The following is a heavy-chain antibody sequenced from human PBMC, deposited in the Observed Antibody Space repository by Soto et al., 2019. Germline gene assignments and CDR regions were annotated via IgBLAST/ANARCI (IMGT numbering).Heavy chain of an antibody. CDR3: ASAEISMIVGFDS. CDR2: IYHIGST. J-gene: IGHJ4*02. D-gene: IGHD3-22*01. CDR1: GAPINSDY. V-gene: IGHV4-59*01. Sequence: SETLSLTCTVSGAPINSDYWSWIRQSPGKGLEWIGYIYHIGSTDYNPSLKSRVSISLDTSENQFSLKLSFVTAADTAVYYCASAEISMIVGFDSWGQGTLVTVSS.